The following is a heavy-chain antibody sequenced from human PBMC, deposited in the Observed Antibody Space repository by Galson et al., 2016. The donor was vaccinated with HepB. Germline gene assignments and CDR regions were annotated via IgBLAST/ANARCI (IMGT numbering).Heavy chain of an antibody. CDR1: AGSISSSPHY. Sequence: SETLSLTCTVSAGSISSSPHYWGWIRQPPGKGLEWIATMHHSGSTYYNPSLKSRVTISVDTSKNQVSLKMSSVTAAATAVYYCARHVVWATGYWFDPWGQGTLVTVSS. CDR2: MHHSGST. J-gene: IGHJ5*02. CDR3: ARHVVWATGYWFDP. D-gene: IGHD2-21*01. V-gene: IGHV4-39*01.